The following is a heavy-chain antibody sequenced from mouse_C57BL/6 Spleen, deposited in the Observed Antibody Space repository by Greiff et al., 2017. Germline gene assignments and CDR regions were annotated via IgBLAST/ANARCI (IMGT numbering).Heavy chain of an antibody. CDR1: GFTFSDYG. J-gene: IGHJ3*01. CDR2: ISSGSRTI. D-gene: IGHD1-1*01. V-gene: IGHV5-17*01. Sequence: VKLMESGGGLVKPGGSLKLSCAASGFTFSDYGMHWVRQAPEKGLEWVAYISSGSRTIYYADTVKGRFTISRDNAKNTLFLQMTSLRSEDTAMYYCARPGITTVVAPAYWGQGTLVTVSA. CDR3: ARPGITTVVAPAY.